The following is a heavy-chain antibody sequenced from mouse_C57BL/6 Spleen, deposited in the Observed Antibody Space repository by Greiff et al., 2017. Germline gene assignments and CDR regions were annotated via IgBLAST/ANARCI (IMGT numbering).Heavy chain of an antibody. V-gene: IGHV3-6*01. CDR2: ISYDGSN. J-gene: IGHJ1*03. Sequence: ESGSGLVKPSQSLSLTCSVTGYSITSGYYWNWIRQFPGNKLEWMGYISYDGSNNYNPSLKNRISITRDTSKNQFFLKLNSVTTEDTATYYCAREYYYGSSYGYFDVWGTGTTVTVSS. CDR3: AREYYYGSSYGYFDV. CDR1: GYSITSGYY. D-gene: IGHD1-1*01.